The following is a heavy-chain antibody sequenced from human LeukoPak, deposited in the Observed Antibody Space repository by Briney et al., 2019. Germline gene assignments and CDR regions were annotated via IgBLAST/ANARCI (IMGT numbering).Heavy chain of an antibody. CDR2: IDPDSGGT. CDR1: GYIFTDYY. J-gene: IGHJ3*02. V-gene: IGHV1-2*06. D-gene: IGHD6-6*01. CDR3: ARGPSSGAFDI. Sequence: GASVKVSCKASGYIFTDYYIHWLRQAPGQSFEWMERIDPDSGGTRSAHKFQGRVTVTRDTSISTVYMELRWLMSDDAAVYYCARGPSSGAFDIWGQGTMVTVSS.